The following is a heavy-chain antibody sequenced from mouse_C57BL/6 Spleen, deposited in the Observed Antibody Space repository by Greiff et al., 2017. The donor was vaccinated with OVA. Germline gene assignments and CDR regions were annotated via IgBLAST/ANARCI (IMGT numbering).Heavy chain of an antibody. CDR1: GYTFTNYW. CDR2: IYPGGGYT. V-gene: IGHV1-63*01. J-gene: IGHJ1*03. Sequence: VQLQESGAELVRPGTSVKMSCKASGYTFTNYWIGWAKQRPGHGLEWIGDIYPGGGYTNYNEKFKGKATLTADKSSSTAYMQFSSLTSEDSAIYYCARVGTAYFDVWGTGTTVTVSS. D-gene: IGHD1-2*01. CDR3: ARVGTAYFDV.